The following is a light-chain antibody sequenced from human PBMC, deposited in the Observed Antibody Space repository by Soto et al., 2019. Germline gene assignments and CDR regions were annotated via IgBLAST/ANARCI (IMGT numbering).Light chain of an antibody. Sequence: QSVLTQPPSASGTPGQRVTISCSGSSSNIGSNIVNWYQQLPGTAPKLLLYSNNRRPSGVPDRFSGSKSGTSASLAISGLQSEDEADYYCAAWDDSLNGVVFGGGTKLTVL. CDR1: SSNIGSNI. V-gene: IGLV1-44*01. J-gene: IGLJ2*01. CDR2: SNN. CDR3: AAWDDSLNGVV.